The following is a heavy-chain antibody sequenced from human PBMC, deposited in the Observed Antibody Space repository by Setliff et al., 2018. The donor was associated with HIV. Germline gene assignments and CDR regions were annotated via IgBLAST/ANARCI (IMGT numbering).Heavy chain of an antibody. J-gene: IGHJ6*02. CDR3: ARVEAKVRGATYGMDV. Sequence: KPSETLSLTCNVSGDPISNHYWNWIRQPPGKGLEWIATIYNSGNSVSNPSLKSRVTISIDTSKNHFSLTLNSVTAADSAVYYCARVEAKVRGATYGMDVWGQGTKVTVSS. V-gene: IGHV4-59*11. D-gene: IGHD3-10*01. CDR1: GDPISNHY. CDR2: IYNSGNS.